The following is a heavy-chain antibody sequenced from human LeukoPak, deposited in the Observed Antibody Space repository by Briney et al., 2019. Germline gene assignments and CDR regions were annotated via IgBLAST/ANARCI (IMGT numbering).Heavy chain of an antibody. J-gene: IGHJ4*02. V-gene: IGHV3-30-3*01. CDR1: GFTFSSYA. Sequence: HTGGSLRLSCAASGFTFSSYAMHWVRQAPGKGLEWVAVISYDGSNKYYADSVKGRFTISRDNSKNTLYLQMNSLRAEDTAVYYCARDPLRNYLEWFPYGPLGYWGQGTLVTVSS. CDR3: ARDPLRNYLEWFPYGPLGY. D-gene: IGHD3-3*01. CDR2: ISYDGSNK.